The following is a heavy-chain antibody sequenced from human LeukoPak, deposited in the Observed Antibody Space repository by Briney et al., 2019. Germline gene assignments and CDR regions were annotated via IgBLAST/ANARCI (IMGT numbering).Heavy chain of an antibody. CDR3: ARGKYYYDSSGYFRVKMEYYFDY. V-gene: IGHV4-59*01. D-gene: IGHD3-22*01. J-gene: IGHJ4*02. Sequence: SETLSLTCTVSGGSISSYYWSWLRQPPGKGLEWIGYIYYSGSTNYNPSLKSRVTISVDTSKNQFSLKLSSVTAADTAVYYCARGKYYYDSSGYFRVKMEYYFDYWGQGTLVTVSS. CDR1: GGSISSYY. CDR2: IYYSGST.